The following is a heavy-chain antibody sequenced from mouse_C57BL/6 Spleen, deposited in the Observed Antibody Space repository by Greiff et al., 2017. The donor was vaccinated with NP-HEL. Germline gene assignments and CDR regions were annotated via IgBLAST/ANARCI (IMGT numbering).Heavy chain of an antibody. J-gene: IGHJ4*01. D-gene: IGHD2-3*01. CDR3: ARWRDGYPYAMDY. CDR1: GYTFTSYW. CDR2: INPSSGYT. V-gene: IGHV1-7*01. Sequence: VQLQQSGAELAKPGASVKLSCKASGYTFTSYWMHWVKQRPGQGLEWIGYINPSSGYTKYNQKFKDKATLTADKSSSTAYMQLSSLTYEDSAVYYCARWRDGYPYAMDYWGQGTSVTVSS.